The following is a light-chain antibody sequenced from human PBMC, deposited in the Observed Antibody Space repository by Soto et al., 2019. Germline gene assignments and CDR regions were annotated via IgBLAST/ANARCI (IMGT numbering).Light chain of an antibody. V-gene: IGKV1-5*01. CDR2: EAP. CDR3: QHYETFPGT. Sequence: QMTQSCATLAASVGDRVTRTSRPRVSISGWLAWYQQKPGEPTNQLSYEAPALPRGVPPRFSGSGSGTKFTHTIASRQPDDFSTYSFQHYETFPGTSGPGPEVEI. J-gene: IGKJ1*01. CDR1: VSISGW.